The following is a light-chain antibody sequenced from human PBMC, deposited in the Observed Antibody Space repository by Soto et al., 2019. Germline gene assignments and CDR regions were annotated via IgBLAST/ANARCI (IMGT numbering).Light chain of an antibody. CDR1: QSISSL. Sequence: DIQMTQSPSTLSASVGDRVTITCRASQSISSLLAWYQQKPGRAPTLLIYKASTLESGVPSRFSGSESGTEFTITISSLRHDDFATDYCKQYSTYPLSFGQGTRLDIK. CDR2: KAS. J-gene: IGKJ5*01. CDR3: KQYSTYPLS. V-gene: IGKV1-5*03.